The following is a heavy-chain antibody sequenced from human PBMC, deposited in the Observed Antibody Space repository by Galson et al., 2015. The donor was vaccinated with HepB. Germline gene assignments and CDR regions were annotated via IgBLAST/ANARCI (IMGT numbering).Heavy chain of an antibody. CDR3: VSTNWAGPYY. D-gene: IGHD7-27*01. J-gene: IGHJ4*02. CDR2: INPDGSST. Sequence: SLRLSCAASGFTFSHSWMHWVRQTPGKGLEWVSRINPDGSSTSSADSVKGRFTISRDNARNTLHLQVNSPTDEETALYCCVSTNWAGPYYWGQGTLVTVSS. CDR1: GFTFSHSW. V-gene: IGHV3-74*01.